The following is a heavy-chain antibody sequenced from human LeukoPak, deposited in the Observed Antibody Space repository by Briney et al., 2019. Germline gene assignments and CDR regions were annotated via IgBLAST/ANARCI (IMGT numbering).Heavy chain of an antibody. CDR3: AKDIYGDYGGFDY. Sequence: GRSLRLSCAASGFTFCTYAMSWVRHAPGKGLEWVSGIDGNVGSTYYADPVKGRFTCSRDNSKNTLYLQMNSLRAEDTAVYYCAKDIYGDYGGFDYWGQGTLVTVSS. CDR1: GFTFCTYA. CDR2: IDGNVGST. D-gene: IGHD4-17*01. J-gene: IGHJ4*02. V-gene: IGHV3-23*01.